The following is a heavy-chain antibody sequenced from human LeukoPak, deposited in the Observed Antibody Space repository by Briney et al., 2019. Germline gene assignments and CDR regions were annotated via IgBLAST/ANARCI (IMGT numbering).Heavy chain of an antibody. CDR1: GGSFSGYY. D-gene: IGHD6-19*01. CDR2: INYSGST. J-gene: IGHJ4*02. CDR3: ARATRGGSGWSFPPDY. Sequence: SETLSLTCAVYGGSFSGYYWSWIRQPPGKGLEWIGEINYSGSTNYNPSLKSRVTISVDTSKNQFSLKLSSVTAADTAVYYCARATRGGSGWSFPPDYWGQGTLVTVSS. V-gene: IGHV4-34*01.